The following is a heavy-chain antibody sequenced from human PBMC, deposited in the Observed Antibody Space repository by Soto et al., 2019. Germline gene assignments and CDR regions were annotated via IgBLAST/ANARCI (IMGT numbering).Heavy chain of an antibody. V-gene: IGHV5-51*01. CDR2: IDPADSHD. J-gene: IGHJ5*01. CDR1: RYVFTKYW. CDR3: GTRALDPSGHYYHDNWLDS. Sequence: GESLTISCKASRYVFTKYWIACVRQMPGKGLELIGIIDPADSHDRYSPSFQGQITISVDKSNSSAYLRRDNLKTSDTATYFCGTRALDPSGHYYHDNWLDSWGQGTQFPVS. D-gene: IGHD3-22*01.